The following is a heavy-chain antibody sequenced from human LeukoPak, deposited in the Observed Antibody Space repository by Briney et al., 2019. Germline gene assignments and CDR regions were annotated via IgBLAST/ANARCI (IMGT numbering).Heavy chain of an antibody. J-gene: IGHJ3*02. Sequence: GGSLRLSCAAPGFTFSSYAMSWVRQAPGKGLEWVSAISGSGGSTYYADSVKGRFTISRDNSKNTLYLQMNSLRAEDTAVYYCANAGYDILTGFNFDIWGQGTMVTVSS. CDR2: ISGSGGST. CDR3: ANAGYDILTGFNFDI. CDR1: GFTFSSYA. V-gene: IGHV3-23*01. D-gene: IGHD3-9*01.